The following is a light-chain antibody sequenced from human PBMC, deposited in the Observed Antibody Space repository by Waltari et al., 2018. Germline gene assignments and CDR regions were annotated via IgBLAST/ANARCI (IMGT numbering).Light chain of an antibody. V-gene: IGLV8-61*01. CDR2: KAN. CDR3: ALYMGSGIWV. Sequence: TVVTQEPSLSVSPGGTVTLTCALSSGSLSTTSYATWYQQTPGQAPRTLVYKANARSSGGPDRFSGSILGNTAALTITGAQADDESDYYCALYMGSGIWVFGGGTRLTVL. J-gene: IGLJ3*02. CDR1: SGSLSTTSY.